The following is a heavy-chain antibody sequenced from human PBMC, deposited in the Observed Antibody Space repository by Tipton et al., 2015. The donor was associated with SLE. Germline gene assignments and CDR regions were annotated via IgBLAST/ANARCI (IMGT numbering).Heavy chain of an antibody. V-gene: IGHV4-59*02. J-gene: IGHJ3*02. CDR2: FYYSGST. CDR1: GASVTSHY. D-gene: IGHD2-21*01. Sequence: TLSLTCTVSGASVTSHYWSWIRQPPGKGLEWIGYFYYSGSTSYDPSLKSRVTISVDTSKNQFSLNLRSVTVADTAVYYCAREVNVVSDSDAFDIWGRGTMVTVSS. CDR3: AREVNVVSDSDAFDI.